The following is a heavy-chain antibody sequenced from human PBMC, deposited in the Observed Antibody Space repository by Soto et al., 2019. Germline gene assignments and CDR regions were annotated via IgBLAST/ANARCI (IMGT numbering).Heavy chain of an antibody. V-gene: IGHV3-30-3*01. D-gene: IGHD1-7*01. J-gene: IGHJ4*02. CDR2: ISYDGSNK. Sequence: QVQLVESGGGVVQPGRSLRLSCAASGFTFSSYAMHWVRQAPGKGLEWVAVISYDGSNKYYADSVKGRFTISRDNSPNKLYLQMNSLRAEDTAAYYCARDPGSIDFAEWNYCFDYWGQGPLVTVS. CDR1: GFTFSSYA. CDR3: ARDPGSIDFAEWNYCFDY.